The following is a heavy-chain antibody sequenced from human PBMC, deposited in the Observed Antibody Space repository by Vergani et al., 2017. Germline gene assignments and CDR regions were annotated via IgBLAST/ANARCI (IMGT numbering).Heavy chain of an antibody. J-gene: IGHJ3*02. CDR2: ISGSGGST. V-gene: IGHV3-23*01. CDR3: AKADCSSTSCRDAFDI. D-gene: IGHD2-2*01. CDR1: GFTFSSYA. Sequence: EVQLLESGGGLVQPGGSLRLSCAASGFTFSSYAMSWVRQAPGQGLEWVSAISGSGGSTYYADSVKGRFTISRDNSKNTLYLQMNSLRAEDTAVYYCAKADCSSTSCRDAFDIWGQGTMVTVSS.